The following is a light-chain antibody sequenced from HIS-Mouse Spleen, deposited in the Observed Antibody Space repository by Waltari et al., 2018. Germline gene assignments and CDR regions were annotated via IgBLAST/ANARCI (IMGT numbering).Light chain of an antibody. CDR1: EFPKKD. Sequence: SYELTQPPSVSVSPGQTARITCSGAEFPKKDSYWYHQKSGQAPVLVIYEDSKRPSGIPERFSGSSSGTMATLTISGAQVEDEADYYCYSTDSSGNHRVFGGGTKLTVL. J-gene: IGLJ2*01. CDR3: YSTDSSGNHRV. CDR2: EDS. V-gene: IGLV3-10*01.